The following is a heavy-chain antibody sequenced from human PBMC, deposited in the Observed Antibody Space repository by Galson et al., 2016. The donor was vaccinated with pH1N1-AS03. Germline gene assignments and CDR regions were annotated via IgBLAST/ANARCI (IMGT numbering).Heavy chain of an antibody. CDR1: GFTFTDYY. V-gene: IGHV1-2*06. CDR2: INSKSGAT. D-gene: IGHD5-24*01. CDR3: ARGDSGATATITNFDY. Sequence: SVKVSCKASGFTFTDYYIHWIRQVPGQGLEWMGRINSKSGATKYVRKFEGRATMTRDTSISTAFLELTSLHSDDTAVYFCARGDSGATATITNFDYWGQGTLVTVSS. J-gene: IGHJ4*02.